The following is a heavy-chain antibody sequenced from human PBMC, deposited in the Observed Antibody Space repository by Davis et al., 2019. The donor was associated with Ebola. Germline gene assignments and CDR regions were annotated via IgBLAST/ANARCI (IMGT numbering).Heavy chain of an antibody. CDR3: SRSPVVYSDY. Sequence: GESLKISCAASGFTFSSYGMHWVRQAPGKGLEWVAVIWYDGSNKYYADSVKGRFTISRDNSKNTLYLQMNSLGAEDTAVYYCSRSPVVYSDYWGQGTLVTVSS. CDR2: IWYDGSNK. CDR1: GFTFSSYG. V-gene: IGHV3-33*01. J-gene: IGHJ4*02. D-gene: IGHD2-8*02.